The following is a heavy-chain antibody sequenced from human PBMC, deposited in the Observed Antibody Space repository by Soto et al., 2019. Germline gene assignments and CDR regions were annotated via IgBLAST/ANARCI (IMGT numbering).Heavy chain of an antibody. CDR2: IRSSAERGTT. D-gene: IGHD3-10*01. CDR1: GFVFKNAR. J-gene: IGHJ4*02. V-gene: IGHV3-15*07. Sequence: EVQMVESGGGLVKPGGSLRLSCAASGFVFKNARMSWARQAPGRGLEWVGHIRSSAERGTTDYAAPVKGRFTISRDDSQNTLYLQMSSLKTEDTAVYFCYHYGSGSYSTDYWGQGTLVTVSS. CDR3: YHYGSGSYSTDY.